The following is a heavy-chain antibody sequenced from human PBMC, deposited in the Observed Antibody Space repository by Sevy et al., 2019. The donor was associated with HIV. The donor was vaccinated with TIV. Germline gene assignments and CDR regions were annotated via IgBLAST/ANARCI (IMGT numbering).Heavy chain of an antibody. J-gene: IGHJ4*02. CDR1: GFTFSDYY. V-gene: IGHV3-11*01. Sequence: GGSLRLSCAASGFTFSDYYMTWIRQAPGRGLEWLSYISSTGGTIYDADSVKGRFTISRDNAKNSLYLQMNSLRAEDTAVYYCASRRELSGKPARPLDDYWGPRTLVTVSS. CDR3: ASRRELSGKPARPLDDY. D-gene: IGHD6-6*01. CDR2: ISSTGGTI.